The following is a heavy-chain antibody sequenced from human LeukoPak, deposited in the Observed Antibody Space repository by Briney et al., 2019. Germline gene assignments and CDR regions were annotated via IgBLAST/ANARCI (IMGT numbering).Heavy chain of an antibody. Sequence: PGGSLRLSCAASGFTFSSYSMNWVRQAPGKGLEWVSSISSSNSYIYYADSVKGQFTISRDNAKNSLYLQMNSLRAEDTAVYYCAREPSYYYDSSGLKEFDYWGQGTLVTVSS. V-gene: IGHV3-21*01. CDR3: AREPSYYYDSSGLKEFDY. CDR1: GFTFSSYS. J-gene: IGHJ4*02. D-gene: IGHD3-22*01. CDR2: ISSSNSYI.